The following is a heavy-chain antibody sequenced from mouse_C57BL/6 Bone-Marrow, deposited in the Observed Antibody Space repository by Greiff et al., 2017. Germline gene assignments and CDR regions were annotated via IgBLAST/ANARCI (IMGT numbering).Heavy chain of an antibody. D-gene: IGHD2-5*01. CDR1: GFTFTDYY. J-gene: IGHJ3*01. CDR2: IRNKANGYTT. V-gene: IGHV7-3*01. CDR3: AGSYSNYAWFAY. Sequence: EVKLMESGGGLVQPGGSLSISCAASGFTFTDYYMSWVRQPPGKALEWLGFIRNKANGYTTEYSASVKGRFTISRDNSQSILYLQMNALRAEDSATCYGAGSYSNYAWFAYWGQGTLVTVSA.